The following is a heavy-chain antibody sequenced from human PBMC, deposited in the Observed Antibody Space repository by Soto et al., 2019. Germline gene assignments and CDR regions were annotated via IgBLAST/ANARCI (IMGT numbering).Heavy chain of an antibody. J-gene: IGHJ4*02. Sequence: PETLSLACAFYVGSFSGYYWSWIRQPPGKCLEWIGEIYLGGSTTDNPSLKSRVTISVNTSKRQSSLKLSSVTAADTAVFYCWRGGESYYLEYWGQETPVIVSS. CDR1: VGSFSGYY. D-gene: IGHD1-26*01. CDR3: WRGGESYYLEY. V-gene: IGHV4-34*01. CDR2: IYLGGST.